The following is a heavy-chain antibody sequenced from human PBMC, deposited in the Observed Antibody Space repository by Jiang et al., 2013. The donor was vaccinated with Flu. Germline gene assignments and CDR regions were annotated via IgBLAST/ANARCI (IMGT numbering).Heavy chain of an antibody. J-gene: IGHJ1*01. V-gene: IGHV1-3*01. Sequence: RVTITRDTSASTAYTELSSLRSEDTAVYYCARAIVGATIEYFQHWGQGTLVTVSS. D-gene: IGHD1-26*01. CDR3: ARAIVGATIEYFQH.